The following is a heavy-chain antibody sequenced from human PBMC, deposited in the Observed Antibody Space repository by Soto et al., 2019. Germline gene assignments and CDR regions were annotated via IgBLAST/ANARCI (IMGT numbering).Heavy chain of an antibody. CDR3: ARDTGDGTFDF. V-gene: IGHV1-3*01. Sequence: ASVKVSCKASGYTFSSYAMHWVRQAPGQRLEWMGWINAGYGNTKSSQKFQDRVTISRDTSASTAYMELTSLRSEDTTVYYCARDTGDGTFDFWGQGTLVTVSS. D-gene: IGHD7-27*01. CDR2: INAGYGNT. CDR1: GYTFSSYA. J-gene: IGHJ4*02.